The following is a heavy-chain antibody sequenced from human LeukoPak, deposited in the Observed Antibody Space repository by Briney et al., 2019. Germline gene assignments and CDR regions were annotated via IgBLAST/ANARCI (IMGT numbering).Heavy chain of an antibody. CDR1: GFTFSSYA. D-gene: IGHD3-10*01. V-gene: IGHV3-23*01. CDR2: ISGSGGST. J-gene: IGHJ3*02. Sequence: GGPLRLSCAASGFTFSSYAMSWVRQAPGKGLEWASAISGSGGSTYYADSVKGRFTISRDNSKNTLYLQMNSLRAEDTAVYYCAKLKTPPMVRGVKADAFDIWGQGTMGTVSA. CDR3: AKLKTPPMVRGVKADAFDI.